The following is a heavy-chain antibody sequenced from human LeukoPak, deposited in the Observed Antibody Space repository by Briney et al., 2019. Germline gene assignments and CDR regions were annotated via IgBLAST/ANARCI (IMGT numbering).Heavy chain of an antibody. Sequence: GGSLRLSCAASGFTFSSYSMNWVRQAPGKGLEWVSSISSSSSYIYYADSVKGRFTISRDNAKNSLYPQMNSLRAEDTAVYYCARDGKLEDLFDYWGQGTLVTVSS. V-gene: IGHV3-21*01. D-gene: IGHD6-6*01. J-gene: IGHJ4*02. CDR1: GFTFSSYS. CDR3: ARDGKLEDLFDY. CDR2: ISSSSSYI.